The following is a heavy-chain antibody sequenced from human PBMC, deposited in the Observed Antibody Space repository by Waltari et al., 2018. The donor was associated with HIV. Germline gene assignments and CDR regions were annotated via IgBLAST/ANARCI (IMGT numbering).Heavy chain of an antibody. CDR3: AEGYGAFDFDY. Sequence: QVHLQHSPSQFKKPGTSVKISGKSSENPFRASVINWVRQAPGQGLEWIGLIDTKTGSPTYAQVFSGLLILSLDTSVTTSYLQIRALKTNDTATYYCAEGYGAFDFDYWGQGTLITVSP. J-gene: IGHJ4*02. CDR2: IDTKTGSP. CDR1: ENPFRASV. D-gene: IGHD2-15*01. V-gene: IGHV7-4-1*01.